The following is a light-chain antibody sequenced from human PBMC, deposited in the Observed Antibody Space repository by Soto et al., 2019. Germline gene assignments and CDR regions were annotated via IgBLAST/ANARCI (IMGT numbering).Light chain of an antibody. V-gene: IGKV1-17*01. J-gene: IGKJ4*01. Sequence: DIQMTQSPSSLSASVGDRVTITCRASQAIRNDLGWYQQKPAKAPKRLIYAASSLESGVPSRFSGSGSGTEFTLTISSLQPEDSATYYCQQLNSYPSSTFGGGTKVDIK. CDR3: QQLNSYPSST. CDR1: QAIRND. CDR2: AAS.